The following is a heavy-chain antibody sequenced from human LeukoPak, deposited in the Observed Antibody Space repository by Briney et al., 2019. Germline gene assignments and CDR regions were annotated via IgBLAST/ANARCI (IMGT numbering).Heavy chain of an antibody. CDR2: ISGSGGST. CDR1: GFTFSNFA. D-gene: IGHD1-1*01. CDR3: AKDWNDLDY. J-gene: IGHJ4*02. Sequence: GGSLRLSCAASGFTFSNFAMNWVRQAPGKGLEWVSTISGSGGSTYYADSVKGRFTISRDNSKNTLYLQMNSLRAEDTAVYYCAKDWNDLDYWGQGTLVTVSS. V-gene: IGHV3-23*01.